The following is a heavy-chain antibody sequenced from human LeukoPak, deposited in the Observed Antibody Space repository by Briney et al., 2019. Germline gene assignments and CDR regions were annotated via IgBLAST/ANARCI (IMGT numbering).Heavy chain of an antibody. CDR2: VYYRGRT. V-gene: IGHV4-59*02. J-gene: IGHJ4*02. CDR1: GASVPSYY. Sequence: PSETLSLTCTVSGASVPSYYSNWIRQPPGKTLDWIGYVYYRGRTNYTPSLTHKSPLTISIDTSKNQSSLKPASMTPTAPAMNFCAGGSRAALGDFDYWGQGTLVTVSS. CDR3: AGGSRAALGDFDY. D-gene: IGHD6-13*01.